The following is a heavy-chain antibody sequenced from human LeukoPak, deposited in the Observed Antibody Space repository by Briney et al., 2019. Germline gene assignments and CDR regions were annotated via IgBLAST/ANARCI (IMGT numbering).Heavy chain of an antibody. CDR2: MRHDGTRE. V-gene: IGHV3-33*01. J-gene: IGHJ4*02. D-gene: IGHD1-26*01. Sequence: GGSLRLSCAASGFMLSTHGMHWVRQAPGKGLEWVAGMRHDGTREDYADSVKGRFTISRDLSKNTLNLQMNSLRVDDTAMFYCARDLSYGSLDFRGQGTLVTVSS. CDR1: GFMLSTHG. CDR3: ARDLSYGSLDF.